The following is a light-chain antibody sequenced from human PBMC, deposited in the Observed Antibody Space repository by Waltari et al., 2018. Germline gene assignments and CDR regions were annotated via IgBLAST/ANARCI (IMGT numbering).Light chain of an antibody. CDR2: VAS. CDR3: QQSYTTAYT. V-gene: IGKV1-39*01. J-gene: IGKJ2*01. CDR1: QSISTS. Sequence: IQMTQSPSSLPASLGDRVTITCRASQSISTSLNWYQQIPGKAPNLLIYVASTLQSGVPSRFSGSGSGTDFSLTISSLQPEDFATYYCQQSYTTAYTFGQGTKLEIK.